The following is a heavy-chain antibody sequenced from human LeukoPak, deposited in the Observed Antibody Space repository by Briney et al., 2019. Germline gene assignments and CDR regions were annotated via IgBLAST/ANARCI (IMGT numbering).Heavy chain of an antibody. CDR2: INPNSGGT. Sequence: GASVKVSCKASGYTFTGYYMHWVRQAPGQGLEWMGWINPNSGGTNYAQKVQGRVTMTRDTSITTAYMELSRLRSDDTAVYYCARVPVLLWFGELRNWFDPWGQGTLVTVSS. V-gene: IGHV1-2*02. CDR3: ARVPVLLWFGELRNWFDP. J-gene: IGHJ5*02. CDR1: GYTFTGYY. D-gene: IGHD3-10*01.